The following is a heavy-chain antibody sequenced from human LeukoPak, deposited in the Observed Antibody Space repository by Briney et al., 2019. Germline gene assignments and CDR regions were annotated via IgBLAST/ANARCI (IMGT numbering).Heavy chain of an antibody. CDR1: GGSFSGYY. V-gene: IGHV4-34*01. CDR2: INHSGST. CDR3: ARVSGRWLQTRYYFDY. J-gene: IGHJ4*02. Sequence: SETLSLTCAVYGGSFSGYYWSWIRQPPGKGLKWIGEINHSGSTNYNPSLKSRVTISVDTSKNQFSLKLSSVTAADTAVYYCARVSGRWLQTRYYFDYWGQGTLVTVSS. D-gene: IGHD5-24*01.